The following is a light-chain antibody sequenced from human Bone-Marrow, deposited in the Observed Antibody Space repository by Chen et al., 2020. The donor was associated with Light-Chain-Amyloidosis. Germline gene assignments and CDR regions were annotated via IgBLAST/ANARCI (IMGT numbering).Light chain of an antibody. CDR3: QQYGRTPPQT. Sequence: EIVLTQSPGTLSMSPGERTTLSCRASQSVDSNSVAWYQQRLGQAPRLLISGASNRATGVPDRFSGSGSGTDFTLTISRLEPEDFAVYYCQQYGRTPPQTFGQGIKVEIK. J-gene: IGKJ1*01. CDR1: QSVDSNS. CDR2: GAS. V-gene: IGKV3-20*01.